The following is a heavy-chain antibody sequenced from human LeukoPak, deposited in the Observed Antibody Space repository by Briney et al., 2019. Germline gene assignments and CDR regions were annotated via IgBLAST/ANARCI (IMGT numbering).Heavy chain of an antibody. CDR2: INAGNGNT. J-gene: IGHJ4*02. CDR1: GYTFTSYA. CDR3: AREEDLYDILTGQPLDY. D-gene: IGHD3-9*01. Sequence: GGSLRLSCAASGYTFTSYAMHWGRQAPGQRLEWMGWINAGNGNTKHSQKFQGRVTITRDTSASTAYMELSSLKSEDTAVYYCAREEDLYDILTGQPLDYWGQGTLVTVSS. V-gene: IGHV1-3*01.